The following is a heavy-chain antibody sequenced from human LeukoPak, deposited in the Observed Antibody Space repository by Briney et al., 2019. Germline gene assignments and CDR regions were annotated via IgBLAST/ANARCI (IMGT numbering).Heavy chain of an antibody. CDR1: GFPFSSYW. CDR2: ISGSGGST. Sequence: GGSLRLSCVASGFPFSSYWMTWVRQAPGKGLEWVSAISGSGGSTYYADSVKGRFTISRDNSKNTLYLQMNSLRAEDTAVYYCAKSGSYYYDSSGYLHYWGQGTLVTVSS. CDR3: AKSGSYYYDSSGYLHY. V-gene: IGHV3-23*01. D-gene: IGHD3-22*01. J-gene: IGHJ4*02.